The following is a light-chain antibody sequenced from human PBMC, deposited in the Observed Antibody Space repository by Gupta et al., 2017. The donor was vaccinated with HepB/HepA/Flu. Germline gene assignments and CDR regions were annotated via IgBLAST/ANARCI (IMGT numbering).Light chain of an antibody. Sequence: YGLTQAHSVSVAPGKTARITCGGNNIGSKSVHWYQQKPGQAPVLVVYDDSDRPSGIPELFSGSNSGNTATLTTSRVEAGDEADYYCQVWDSTSDHVVFGGGTKLTVL. V-gene: IGLV3-21*03. CDR2: DDS. J-gene: IGLJ2*01. CDR1: NIGSKS. CDR3: QVWDSTSDHVV.